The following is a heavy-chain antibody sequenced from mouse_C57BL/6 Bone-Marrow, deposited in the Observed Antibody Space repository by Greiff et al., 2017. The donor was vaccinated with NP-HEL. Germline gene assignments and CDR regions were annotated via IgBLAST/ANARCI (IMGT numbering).Heavy chain of an antibody. Sequence: QVQLQQPGAELVMPGASVKLSCKASGYTFTSYWMHWVKQRPGQGLEWIGEIDPSDSYTNYIQKFKGKSTLTVDKSSSTAYMQLSSLTSEDSAVYYCARSGWLLSWFAYWGQGTLVTVSA. CDR3: ARSGWLLSWFAY. CDR2: IDPSDSYT. CDR1: GYTFTSYW. D-gene: IGHD2-3*01. V-gene: IGHV1-69*01. J-gene: IGHJ3*01.